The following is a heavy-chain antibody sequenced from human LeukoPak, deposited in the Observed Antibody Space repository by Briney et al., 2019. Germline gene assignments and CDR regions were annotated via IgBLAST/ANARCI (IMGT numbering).Heavy chain of an antibody. Sequence: ASLKVSCTASGYTFTAYYMHWVRQAPGQGLEGMGWINPNSGGTNCAQKFQGRVTMTRDTSISTAYMELSRLRSDDTAVYYCARTRGITMVRGPLDYWGQGTLVTVSS. D-gene: IGHD3-10*01. V-gene: IGHV1-2*02. CDR1: GYTFTAYY. CDR3: ARTRGITMVRGPLDY. J-gene: IGHJ4*02. CDR2: INPNSGGT.